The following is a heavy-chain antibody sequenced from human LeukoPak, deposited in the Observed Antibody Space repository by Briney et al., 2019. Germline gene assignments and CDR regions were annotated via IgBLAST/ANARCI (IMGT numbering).Heavy chain of an antibody. CDR1: GFNFSNYG. J-gene: IGHJ4*02. CDR2: IRSDGTNK. Sequence: PGGSLRLSCAASGFNFSNYGMHWVRQAPGKGLEWVAFIRSDGTNKYYADSVKGRFTISRDNSKNTLYLQMTSLRAEDTAVYYCARGRTGSFDYWGQGTLVTVSS. D-gene: IGHD1-14*01. CDR3: ARGRTGSFDY. V-gene: IGHV3-30*02.